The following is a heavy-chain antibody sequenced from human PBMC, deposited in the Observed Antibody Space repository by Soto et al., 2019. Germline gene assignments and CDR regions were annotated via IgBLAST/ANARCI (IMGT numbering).Heavy chain of an antibody. V-gene: IGHV1-2*02. CDR1: GYTCTGYY. Sequence: ASVKVSCNASGYTCTGYYMHWVRQAPGQGLEWMGWINPNSGGTNYAQKFQGRVTMTRDTYISTAYMELSRLRSDDTAVYYCARDRSIVVVPAAMGYWGQGTLVTVSS. CDR2: INPNSGGT. J-gene: IGHJ4*02. D-gene: IGHD2-2*01. CDR3: ARDRSIVVVPAAMGY.